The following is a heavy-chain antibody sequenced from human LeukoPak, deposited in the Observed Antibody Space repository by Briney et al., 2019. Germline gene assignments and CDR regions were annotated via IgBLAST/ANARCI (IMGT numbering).Heavy chain of an antibody. D-gene: IGHD3-10*01. CDR3: AKDGDYGSGSPYYMDV. CDR1: GYTFTSYY. V-gene: IGHV1-46*01. Sequence: ASVKVSCKASGYTFTSYYMHWVRQAPGQGLEWMGIINPSGGSTSYAQKLQGRVTMTTDTSTSTAYMELRSLRSDDTAVYYCAKDGDYGSGSPYYMDVWGKGTTVTVSS. CDR2: INPSGGST. J-gene: IGHJ6*03.